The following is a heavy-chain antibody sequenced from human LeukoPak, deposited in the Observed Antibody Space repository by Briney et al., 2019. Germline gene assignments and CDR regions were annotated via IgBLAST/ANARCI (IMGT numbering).Heavy chain of an antibody. CDR2: IYYSGST. J-gene: IGHJ4*02. V-gene: IGHV4-31*03. D-gene: IGHD5-24*01. CDR3: ARSRDGYSLGY. Sequence: SETLSLTCTVSGGSISSSSYYWGWIRQPPGKGLEWIGYIYYSGSTYYNPSLKSRVTISVDTSKNQFSLRLSSVTAADTAVYYCARSRDGYSLGYWGLGTLVTVSS. CDR1: GGSISSSSYY.